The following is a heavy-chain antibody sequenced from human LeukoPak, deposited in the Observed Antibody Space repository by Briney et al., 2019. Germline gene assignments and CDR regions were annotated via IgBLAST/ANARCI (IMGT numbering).Heavy chain of an antibody. Sequence: GASVKVSCKASGGTFSSYAISWVRQAPGQGREWMGGIIPIFGTANYAQKFQGRVTITTDESTSTAYMELSSLRSEDTAVYYCARGKSSSWYPADAFDIWGQGTMVTVSS. V-gene: IGHV1-69*05. D-gene: IGHD6-13*01. J-gene: IGHJ3*02. CDR3: ARGKSSSWYPADAFDI. CDR1: GGTFSSYA. CDR2: IIPIFGTA.